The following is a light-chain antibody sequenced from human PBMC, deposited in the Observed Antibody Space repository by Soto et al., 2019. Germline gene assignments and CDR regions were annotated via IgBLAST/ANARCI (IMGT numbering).Light chain of an antibody. J-gene: IGKJ2*01. CDR3: QQSYSTPHT. CDR1: QSISSY. Sequence: DIQMTQSPSSLSASVGDRVTNTCRASQSISSYLNWYQQKPGKAPKHLIYAASSLQSGVPSRFSGSGSGTDFTLTISSLQPEDFATYYCQQSYSTPHTFGQGTKLEIK. V-gene: IGKV1-39*01. CDR2: AAS.